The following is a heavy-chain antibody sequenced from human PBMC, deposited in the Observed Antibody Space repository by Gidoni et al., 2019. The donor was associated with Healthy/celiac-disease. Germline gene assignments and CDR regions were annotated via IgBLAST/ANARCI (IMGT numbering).Heavy chain of an antibody. CDR3: ASSGYYYDGGRYFDY. V-gene: IGHV3-33*01. CDR2: IWYDGSNK. Sequence: QVQLVESGGGVVQPGRSLRLSCAASGFTFSSYGMHWVRQAPGKGLEWVAVIWYDGSNKYYADSVKGRFTISRDNSKNTLYLQMNSLRAEDTAVYYCASSGYYYDGGRYFDYWGQGTLVTVSS. CDR1: GFTFSSYG. D-gene: IGHD3-22*01. J-gene: IGHJ4*02.